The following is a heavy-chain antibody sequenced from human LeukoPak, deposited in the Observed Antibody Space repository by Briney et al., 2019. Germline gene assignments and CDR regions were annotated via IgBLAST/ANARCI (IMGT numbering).Heavy chain of an antibody. Sequence: TGGSLRLSCAASGFTFSSYSMNWVRQAPGKGLEWVSYISSSSSTIYYADSVKGRFTISRDNAKNFLHLQMNSLRAEDTALYYCARDMGSGYYFAEDYWGQGTLVTVSS. CDR2: ISSSSSTI. CDR1: GFTFSSYS. V-gene: IGHV3-48*04. J-gene: IGHJ4*02. CDR3: ARDMGSGYYFAEDY. D-gene: IGHD3-22*01.